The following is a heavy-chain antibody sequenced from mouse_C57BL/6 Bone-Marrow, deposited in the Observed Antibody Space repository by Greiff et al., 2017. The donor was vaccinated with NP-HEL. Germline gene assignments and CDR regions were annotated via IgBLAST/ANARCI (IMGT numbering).Heavy chain of an antibody. J-gene: IGHJ4*01. V-gene: IGHV5-4*03. CDR3: ARNYYGRNYYAMDY. CDR1: GFTFSSYA. CDR2: ISDGGSYT. D-gene: IGHD1-1*01. Sequence: EVKLMESGGGLVKPGGSLKLSCAASGFTFSSYAMSWVRQTPEKRLEWVATISDGGSYTYYPDNVKGRFTISRDNAKNNLYLQMSHLKSEDTAMYYCARNYYGRNYYAMDYWGQGTSVTVSS.